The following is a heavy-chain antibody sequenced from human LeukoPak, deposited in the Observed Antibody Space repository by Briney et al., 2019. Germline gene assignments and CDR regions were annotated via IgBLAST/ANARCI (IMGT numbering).Heavy chain of an antibody. CDR3: ARFGSSGWYRDSLLGVPRVKIETALDY. CDR2: INPNSGGT. V-gene: IGHV1-2*02. CDR1: GYTFTGYY. D-gene: IGHD6-19*01. J-gene: IGHJ4*02. Sequence: GASVKVSCKASGYTFTGYYMHWVRQAPGQGLEWMGWINPNSGGTNYAQKFQGRVTMTRDTSISTAYMELSRLRSDDTAVYYCARFGSSGWYRDSLLGVPRVKIETALDYWGQGTLVTVSS.